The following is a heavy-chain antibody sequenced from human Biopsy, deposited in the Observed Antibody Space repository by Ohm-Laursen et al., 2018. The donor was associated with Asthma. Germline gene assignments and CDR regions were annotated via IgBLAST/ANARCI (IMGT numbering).Heavy chain of an antibody. CDR1: GASISQYY. Sequence: SQTLSLTCSVSGASISQYYWTWIRQSPGKGLEWIGYIFYGGNSYYSSSLKSRVSISVDPSKKQFSLTLDSVTAADTAVYYCATYSPGWSGVEFWGQGTPVTVSS. CDR2: IFYGGNS. D-gene: IGHD6-19*01. J-gene: IGHJ4*02. V-gene: IGHV4-59*01. CDR3: ATYSPGWSGVEF.